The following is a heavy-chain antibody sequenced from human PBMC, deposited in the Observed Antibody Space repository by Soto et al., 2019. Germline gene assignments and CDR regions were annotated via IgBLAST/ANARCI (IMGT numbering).Heavy chain of an antibody. J-gene: IGHJ5*02. V-gene: IGHV1-18*01. D-gene: IGHD3-3*01. CDR1: GYTFTSYG. CDR3: ARDPSNYDFWSGYYSWFDP. CDR2: IGAYNGNT. Sequence: ASVKVSCKASGYTFTSYGISWVRQAPGQGLEWMGWIGAYNGNTNYAQKLQGRVTMTTDTSTSTAYMELRSLRSDDTAVYYCARDPSNYDFWSGYYSWFDPWGQGTLVTVSS.